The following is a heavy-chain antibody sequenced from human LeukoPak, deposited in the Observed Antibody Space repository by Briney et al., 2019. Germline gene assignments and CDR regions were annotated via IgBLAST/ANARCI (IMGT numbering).Heavy chain of an antibody. D-gene: IGHD6-13*01. CDR2: IWYDGSKK. CDR1: GFTFSSYG. V-gene: IGHV3-33*01. CDR3: ARFPAVAGEADYYYGIDV. J-gene: IGHJ6*02. Sequence: GRSLRLSCAASGFTFSSYGMHWVRQAPGKGLEWVAVIWYDGSKKYYADSVKGRFTISRHTSKNTVYLQMNSLRPDDTAVYYCARFPAVAGEADYYYGIDVWGQGTTVTVSS.